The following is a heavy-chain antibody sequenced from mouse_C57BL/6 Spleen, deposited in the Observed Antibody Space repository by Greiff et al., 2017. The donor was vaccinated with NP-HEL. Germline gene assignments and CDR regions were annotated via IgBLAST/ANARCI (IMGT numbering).Heavy chain of an antibody. CDR2: IYPGDGDT. D-gene: IGHD1-1*01. J-gene: IGHJ3*01. CDR3: ARGGLYGSSSFAY. CDR1: GYAFSSSW. V-gene: IGHV1-82*01. Sequence: QVQLQQSGPELVKPGASVKISCKASGYAFSSSWMNWVKQRPGKGLEWIGRIYPGDGDTNYNGKFKGKATLTADKSSSTAYMQLSSLTSEDSAVDFCARGGLYGSSSFAYWGQGTLVTVSA.